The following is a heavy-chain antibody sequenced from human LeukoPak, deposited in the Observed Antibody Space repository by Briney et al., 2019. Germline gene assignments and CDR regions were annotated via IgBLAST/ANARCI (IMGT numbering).Heavy chain of an antibody. CDR1: GFTFSSYG. D-gene: IGHD3-10*01. V-gene: IGHV3-23*01. CDR3: AKARGGMTGIDY. CDR2: ISGSGGST. J-gene: IGHJ4*02. Sequence: GGSLRLPCAASGFTFSSYGMSWVRQAPGKGLEWVSAISGSGGSTYYADSVKGRFTISRDNSKNTLYLQMNSLRAEDTAVYYCAKARGGMTGIDYWGQGTLVTVSS.